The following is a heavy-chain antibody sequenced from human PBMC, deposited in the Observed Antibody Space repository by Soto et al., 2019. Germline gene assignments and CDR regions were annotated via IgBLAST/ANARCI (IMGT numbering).Heavy chain of an antibody. D-gene: IGHD3-9*01. V-gene: IGHV3-11*06. CDR2: ISGFGSYK. CDR1: AFTFGDHY. J-gene: IGHJ4*02. Sequence: LXLSCAASAFTFGDHYMSCILQAPGKGLECVSYISGFGSYKNYVDSVKGRFTISRDNSKNSLYLQMNSLRAEDTAVYYWAKECARYDTLPGKVDSWGQGNLVTVSS. CDR3: AKECARYDTLPGKVDS.